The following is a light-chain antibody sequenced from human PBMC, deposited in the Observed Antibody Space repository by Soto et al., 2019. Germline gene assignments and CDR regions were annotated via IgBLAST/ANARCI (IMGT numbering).Light chain of an antibody. CDR3: QQYGSSPWT. V-gene: IGKV3-20*01. CDR2: GAS. Sequence: VLTQSPATLFLSPGERATLSCRASQTVSRYLAWYQQKPGQAPRLLIYGASSRATGIPDRFSGSGSGTDFTLTISRLEPEDFAVYYCQQYGSSPWTFGQGTKVEIK. CDR1: QTVSRY. J-gene: IGKJ1*01.